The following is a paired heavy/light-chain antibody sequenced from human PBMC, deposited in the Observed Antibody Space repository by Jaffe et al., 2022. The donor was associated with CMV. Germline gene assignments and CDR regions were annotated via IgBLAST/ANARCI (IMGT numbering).Light chain of an antibody. V-gene: IGLV2-23*02. Sequence: QSALTQPASVSGSPGQSITISCTGTSSDVGSYNLVSWYQQHPGKAPKLMIYEVSKRPSGVSNRFSGSKSGNTASLTISGLQAEDEADYYCCSYAGSSTYYVFGTGTKVTVL. CDR2: EVS. CDR3: CSYAGSSTYYV. CDR1: SSDVGSYNL. J-gene: IGLJ1*01.
Heavy chain of an antibody. J-gene: IGHJ6*03. CDR1: GYTFTGYY. V-gene: IGHV1-2*04. CDR2: INPNSGGT. CDR3: AREPVPRRDSSGYFAGYYMDV. Sequence: QVQLVQSGAEVKKPGASVKVSCKASGYTFTGYYMHWVRQAPGQGLEWMGWINPNSGGTNYAQKFQGWVTMTRDTSISTAYMELSRLRSDDTAVYYCAREPVPRRDSSGYFAGYYMDVWGKGTTVTVSS. D-gene: IGHD3-22*01.